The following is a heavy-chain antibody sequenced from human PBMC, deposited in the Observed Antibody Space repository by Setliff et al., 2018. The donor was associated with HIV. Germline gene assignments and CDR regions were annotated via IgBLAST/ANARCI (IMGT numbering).Heavy chain of an antibody. V-gene: IGHV5-51*01. CDR2: IYPGDSDT. D-gene: IGHD3-10*01. CDR1: GYSFTTYW. Sequence: GESLKISCKGSGYSFTTYWIGWVRQMPGKGLEWMGIIYPGDSDTKYSPSFQGQVTISVDKSISTAYLQWSSLKASDTAIYYCAISGSPDRRPTWGQGTLVTVSS. J-gene: IGHJ5*02. CDR3: AISGSPDRRPT.